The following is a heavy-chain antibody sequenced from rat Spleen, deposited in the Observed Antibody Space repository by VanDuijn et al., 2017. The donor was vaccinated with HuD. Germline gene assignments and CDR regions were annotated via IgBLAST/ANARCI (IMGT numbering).Heavy chain of an antibody. CDR1: GFTLSDYY. D-gene: IGHD1-9*01. J-gene: IGHJ2*01. Sequence: EVQLVESGGGLVQPGRSLKLSCAASGFTLSDYYMAWVRQAPTKGLEWVASISPSGGNTYYRDSMKGRFTVSRDNVKNTLYLQMDSLRSEDTATYYCAKVTYYGYYYFDYWGQGVMVTVSS. V-gene: IGHV5-25*01. CDR2: ISPSGGNT. CDR3: AKVTYYGYYYFDY.